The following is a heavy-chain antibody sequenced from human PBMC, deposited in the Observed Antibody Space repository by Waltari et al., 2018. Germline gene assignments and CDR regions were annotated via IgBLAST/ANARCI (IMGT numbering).Heavy chain of an antibody. CDR3: ARAGTTLIWVVAE. V-gene: IGHV1-46*01. CDR1: GYTFTDYS. Sequence: VKRPGASVKVSCKASGYTFTDYSMHWVRQAPGQGLEWMGIINPSGGGTTYTQKFQDRVTMTRDTSTNTVYMELSSLRSEDTAVYYCARAGTTLIWVVAEWGQGTLVTVSS. J-gene: IGHJ4*02. D-gene: IGHD1-1*01. CDR2: INPSGGGT.